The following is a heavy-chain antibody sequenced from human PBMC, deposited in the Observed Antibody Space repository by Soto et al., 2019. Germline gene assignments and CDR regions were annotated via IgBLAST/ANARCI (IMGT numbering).Heavy chain of an antibody. Sequence: SETLSLTCAVFGGSFSDSYWRWIRQSPEKGLEWIGEITNSGGTYYNPSLKSRVTISGDTSKNQFSLEVRSVTAADTAVYFCARGRTAIATRWLDSWGQGTLVTVSS. CDR3: ARGRTAIATRWLDS. J-gene: IGHJ5*01. CDR1: GGSFSDSY. D-gene: IGHD1-1*01. CDR2: ITNSGGT. V-gene: IGHV4-34*01.